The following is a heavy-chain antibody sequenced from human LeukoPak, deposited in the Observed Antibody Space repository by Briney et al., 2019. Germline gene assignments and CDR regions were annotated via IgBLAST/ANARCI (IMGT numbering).Heavy chain of an antibody. CDR1: GFTFSSYA. J-gene: IGHJ4*02. V-gene: IGHV3-23*01. Sequence: GGSLRLSCAASGFTFSSYAMNWVRQAPGKGLEWASTISGSGDNTYYAASVKGRFTISRYNSKNTVYLQMNGLRAEDTAVYYCAREDGRINGWVDYWGQGTLVIVSS. D-gene: IGHD6-19*01. CDR3: AREDGRINGWVDY. CDR2: ISGSGDNT.